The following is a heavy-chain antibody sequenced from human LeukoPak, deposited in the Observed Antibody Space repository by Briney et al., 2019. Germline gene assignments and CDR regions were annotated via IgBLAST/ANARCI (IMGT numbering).Heavy chain of an antibody. V-gene: IGHV3-11*01. CDR3: ARGASNSGYDSEYYFDY. CDR2: ISSSGSTI. Sequence: PGRSLRLSCAACGFTFSDYHMSWIRHAPGKWRGWVSYISSSGSTISYADSVKGRFTISRENAKNSLYLQMNSLRAEDTAVYYCARGASNSGYDSEYYFDYWGQGTLVTVSS. D-gene: IGHD5-12*01. CDR1: GFTFSDYH. J-gene: IGHJ4*02.